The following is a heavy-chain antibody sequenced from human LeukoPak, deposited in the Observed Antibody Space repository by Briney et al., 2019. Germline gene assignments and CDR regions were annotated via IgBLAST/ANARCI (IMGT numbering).Heavy chain of an antibody. V-gene: IGHV3-13*01. CDR1: GFTFSSYD. CDR2: IGTAGDT. J-gene: IGHJ4*02. CDR3: ARASQLTWIPDY. Sequence: PGGSLRLSWAASGFTFSSYDMHWVRQATGKGLEWVSAIGTAGDTYYPGSVKGRFTISRENAKNSLYLQMNSLRAGDTAVYYCARASQLTWIPDYWGQGTLVTVSS. D-gene: IGHD5-18*01.